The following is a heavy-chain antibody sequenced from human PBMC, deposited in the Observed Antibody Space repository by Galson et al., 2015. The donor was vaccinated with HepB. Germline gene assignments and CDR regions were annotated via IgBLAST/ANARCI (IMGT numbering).Heavy chain of an antibody. CDR3: ARDGGPPEGNWYFDL. J-gene: IGHJ2*01. Sequence: SVKVSCKASGGTFSSYAISWVRQAPGQGLEWMGRIIPILGIANYAQKFQGRVTITADKSTSTAYMELSSLRSEDTAVYYCARDGGPPEGNWYFDLWGRGTLVTVSS. V-gene: IGHV1-69*04. D-gene: IGHD3-16*01. CDR2: IIPILGIA. CDR1: GGTFSSYA.